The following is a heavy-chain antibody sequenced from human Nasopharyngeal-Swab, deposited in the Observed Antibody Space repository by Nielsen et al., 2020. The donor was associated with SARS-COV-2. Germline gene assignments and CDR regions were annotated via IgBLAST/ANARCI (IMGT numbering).Heavy chain of an antibody. CDR1: GGSISSADYS. V-gene: IGHV4-30-2*06. CDR2: IYHSGST. J-gene: IGHJ4*02. Sequence: SETLSLTCVVSGGSISSADYSWNWIRQSPGRGLEWIGNIYHSGSTSYNSSLKSRVTISVGRSKSHFSLKMTSVTAADTAVYFCARGKDFGEYYFDYWGQGTLVTVSS. CDR3: ARGKDFGEYYFDY. D-gene: IGHD3-10*01.